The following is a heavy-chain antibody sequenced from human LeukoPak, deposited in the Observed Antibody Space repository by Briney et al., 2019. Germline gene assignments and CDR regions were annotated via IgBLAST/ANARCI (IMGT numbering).Heavy chain of an antibody. CDR1: GFTFSDYY. Sequence: GSLRLSCAASGFTFSDYYMSWIRQAPGKGLEWVSYISSSGSTIYYADSVKGRFTISRDNAKNSLYLQMNSLRAEDTAVYYCARDGEFYDFWSGYNYYYMDVWGKGTTVTVSS. J-gene: IGHJ6*03. CDR2: ISSSGSTI. V-gene: IGHV3-11*01. D-gene: IGHD3-3*01. CDR3: ARDGEFYDFWSGYNYYYMDV.